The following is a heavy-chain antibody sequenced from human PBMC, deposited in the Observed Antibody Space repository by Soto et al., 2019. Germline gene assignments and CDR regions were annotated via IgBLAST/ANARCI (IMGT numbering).Heavy chain of an antibody. CDR2: IYHSGRT. Sequence: NLGRRVPPHSGKWLEWIGAIYHSGRTNYNPSLKSRGTISVDKSKNQFSLKLTSVTAADTAVYFCAMRIPPGYTRSWYNWFDPRGQGTLVTVSS. V-gene: IGHV4-4*01. D-gene: IGHD2-2*02. J-gene: IGHJ5*02. CDR3: AMRIPPGYTRSWYNWFDP. CDR1: NL.